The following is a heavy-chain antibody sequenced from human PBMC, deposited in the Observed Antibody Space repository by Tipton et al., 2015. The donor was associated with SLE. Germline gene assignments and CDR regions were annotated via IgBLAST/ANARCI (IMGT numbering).Heavy chain of an antibody. CDR1: GFTVNNNY. J-gene: IGHJ4*02. D-gene: IGHD6-13*01. Sequence: SLRLSCAASGFTVNNNYMSWVRQAPGKGLEWVSVIFTDGNTYYADSVKGRFTISRDNSKNTLYLQMNSLRAEDTAMYYCASGAPAAGYFDFWGRGTLVSVSS. V-gene: IGHV3-66*01. CDR2: IFTDGNT. CDR3: ASGAPAAGYFDF.